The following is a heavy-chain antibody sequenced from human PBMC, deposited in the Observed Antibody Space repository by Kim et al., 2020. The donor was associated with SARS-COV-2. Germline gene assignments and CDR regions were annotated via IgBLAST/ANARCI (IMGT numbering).Heavy chain of an antibody. D-gene: IGHD3-16*01. V-gene: IGHV3-23*01. Sequence: GSVKDRFTISRDNSENTLYLQMNSLRAEDTALYYCAKAPGGGYYFYGMDVWGQGTTVTVSS. J-gene: IGHJ6*02. CDR3: AKAPGGGYYFYGMDV.